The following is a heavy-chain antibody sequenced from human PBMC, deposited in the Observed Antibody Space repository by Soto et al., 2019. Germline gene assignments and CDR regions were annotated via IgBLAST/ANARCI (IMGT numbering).Heavy chain of an antibody. CDR1: GYTFTGYY. D-gene: IGHD3-16*01. Sequence: ASGKVSCMASGYTFTGYYMHWVGQAPGPGPEWMRWINPNSGGTNYAQKFLGWVTMTRDTSISTAYVEVGRLRSDDAAVDYCAVLGGWPFSYWGQGTLGTVS. V-gene: IGHV1-2*04. CDR3: AVLGGWPFSY. CDR2: INPNSGGT. J-gene: IGHJ4*02.